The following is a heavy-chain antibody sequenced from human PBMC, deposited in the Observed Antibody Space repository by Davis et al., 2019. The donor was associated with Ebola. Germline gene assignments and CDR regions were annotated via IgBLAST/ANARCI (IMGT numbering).Heavy chain of an antibody. Sequence: GESLKISCAASGFTFDDYTMHWVRQAPGKGLEWVSLISWDGGSTYYADSVKGRFTISRDNSKNSLYLQMNSLRTEDTALYYCAKDRGKGYYFDYWGQGTLVTVSS. CDR2: ISWDGGST. CDR3: AKDRGKGYYFDY. J-gene: IGHJ4*02. CDR1: GFTFDDYT. V-gene: IGHV3-43*01.